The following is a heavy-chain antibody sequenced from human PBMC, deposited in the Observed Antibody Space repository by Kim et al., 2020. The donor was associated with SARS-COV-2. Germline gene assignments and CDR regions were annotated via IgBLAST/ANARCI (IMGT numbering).Heavy chain of an antibody. J-gene: IGHJ5*02. D-gene: IGHD3-22*01. V-gene: IGHV1-24*01. Sequence: ASVKVSCKVSGYTLTELSMHWVRQAPGKGLEWMGGFDPEDGETIYARKFQGRVTMTEDTSTDTAYMELSSLRSEDTAVYYCATETIITNDNWFDPWGQGTLVTVSS. CDR1: GYTLTELS. CDR3: ATETIITNDNWFDP. CDR2: FDPEDGET.